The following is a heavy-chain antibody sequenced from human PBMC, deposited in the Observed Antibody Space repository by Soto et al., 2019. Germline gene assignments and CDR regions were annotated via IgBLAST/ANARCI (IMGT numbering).Heavy chain of an antibody. V-gene: IGHV4-30-2*01. Sequence: TLSLTCGVSGGSLSGATYSWNWIRQPPGKGLEWIGYIFPSGTTYYNPSLKSRVTISIDVSKNQFSLSLRSLTAADTAVYYCARSREFDYWSQGTLVTVSS. CDR2: IFPSGTT. CDR3: ARSREFDY. CDR1: GGSLSGATYS. J-gene: IGHJ4*02.